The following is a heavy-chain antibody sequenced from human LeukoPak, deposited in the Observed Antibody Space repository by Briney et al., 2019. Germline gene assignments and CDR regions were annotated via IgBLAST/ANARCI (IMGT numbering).Heavy chain of an antibody. Sequence: ASVKVSCTASGYILSSYNMNWERQAPGQGLEWLGIINPSGGDTKYAQKFQGRVTLTRDKSTSTVYMELSSLTSDDTAVYYCARTYCAEDCSIRYFDYWGQGTLVTVSS. V-gene: IGHV1-46*01. J-gene: IGHJ4*02. CDR1: GYILSSYN. D-gene: IGHD2-21*02. CDR2: INPSGGDT. CDR3: ARTYCAEDCSIRYFDY.